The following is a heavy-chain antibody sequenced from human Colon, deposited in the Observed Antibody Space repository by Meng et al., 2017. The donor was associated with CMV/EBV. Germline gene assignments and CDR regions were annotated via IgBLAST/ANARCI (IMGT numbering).Heavy chain of an antibody. D-gene: IGHD5/OR15-5a*01. CDR3: ARRGYSVDFAY. CDR2: ISYSGTT. Sequence: CAVAGDSISSGGYYWSWIRQPPGKGLEWIGYISYSGTTYYNPSLKSRVTISIDTSKNQFSLKLSAVTAADTAVYYCARRGYSVDFAYWGQGTLVTVSS. CDR1: GDSISSGGYY. J-gene: IGHJ4*02. V-gene: IGHV4-30-4*01.